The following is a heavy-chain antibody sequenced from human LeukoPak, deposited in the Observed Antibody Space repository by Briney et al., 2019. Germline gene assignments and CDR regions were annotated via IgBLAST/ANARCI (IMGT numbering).Heavy chain of an antibody. CDR2: INHSGST. V-gene: IGHV4-34*01. CDR3: ARTNYDILTGSPTYFDY. J-gene: IGHJ4*02. D-gene: IGHD3-9*01. CDR1: GGSFSGYY. Sequence: PSETLSLTCAVYGGSFSGYYWSWIRQPPGKGLEWIGEINHSGSTNYNPSLKSRVTISVDTSKNQFSLKLSSVTAADTAVYYCARTNYDILTGSPTYFDYWGQGTLVTVSS.